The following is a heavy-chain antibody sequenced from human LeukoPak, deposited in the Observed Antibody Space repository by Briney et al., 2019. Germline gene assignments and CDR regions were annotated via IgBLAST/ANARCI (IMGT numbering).Heavy chain of an antibody. CDR3: AGGVAVAGVRFDY. V-gene: IGHV1-69*01. D-gene: IGHD6-19*01. J-gene: IGHJ4*02. Sequence: ASVTVSCTASGGTFSSYAISWVRQAPGQGLEWMGGIIPIFGTANYAQKFQGRVTITADESTSTAYMELSSLRSEDTAVYHCAGGVAVAGVRFDYWGQGTLVTVSS. CDR1: GGTFSSYA. CDR2: IIPIFGTA.